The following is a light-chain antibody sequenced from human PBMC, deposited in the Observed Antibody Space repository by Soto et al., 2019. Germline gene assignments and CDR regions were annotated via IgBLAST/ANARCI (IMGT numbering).Light chain of an antibody. J-gene: IGKJ4*01. CDR3: QQSDTFPAT. V-gene: IGKV1D-12*01. CDR1: QGIRSW. Sequence: DIQMTQSPSSVSASVGDRVTITCRASQGIRSWLAWYQQKPGKAPKLLISSASSLQSGVPSRFSGSGSGTDFTLTISGLQPEDCATYDCQQSDTFPATFGGGTRVEIK. CDR2: SAS.